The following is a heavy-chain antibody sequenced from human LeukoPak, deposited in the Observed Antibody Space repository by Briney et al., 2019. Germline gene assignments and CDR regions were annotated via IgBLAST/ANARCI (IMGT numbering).Heavy chain of an antibody. CDR2: ISGSGGGT. Sequence: GSLILSCAASGFTFSSYAMSWVRQAPGKGLEWVSAISGSGGGTYYADSVKGRFTISRDNSKNTLYLQMNSLRAEDTAVYYCAKDITAMGDYWGQGTLVTVSS. CDR3: AKDITAMGDY. V-gene: IGHV3-23*01. D-gene: IGHD5-18*01. CDR1: GFTFSSYA. J-gene: IGHJ4*02.